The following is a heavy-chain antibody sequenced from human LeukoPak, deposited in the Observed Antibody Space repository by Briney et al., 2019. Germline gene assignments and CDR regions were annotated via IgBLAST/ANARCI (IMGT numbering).Heavy chain of an antibody. Sequence: QTGGSLRLSCTASGFTFGDYAINWVHQAPGIGLEWVGFIRSKAYGGTTEYAASVKGRFTISRDDSKTIAYLQMNSLKTEDTAVYYCTTLKRDFDYWGQGTLVTVSS. J-gene: IGHJ4*02. V-gene: IGHV3-49*04. CDR3: TTLKRDFDY. CDR1: GFTFGDYA. CDR2: IRSKAYGGTT.